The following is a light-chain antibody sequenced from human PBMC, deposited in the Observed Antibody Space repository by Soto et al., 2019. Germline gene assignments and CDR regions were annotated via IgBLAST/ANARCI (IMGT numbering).Light chain of an antibody. V-gene: IGKV1-5*01. CDR2: DAS. J-gene: IGKJ1*01. Sequence: DIQMTQSPSTLSASVGDRVTITCRASPSISRWLAWYQQKPGKAPKILIYDASILKSGVPSRFSGSGSGTDFTLTISSLQPDDFATYYCQQYNSYSTWTFGQGTKVDIK. CDR1: PSISRW. CDR3: QQYNSYSTWT.